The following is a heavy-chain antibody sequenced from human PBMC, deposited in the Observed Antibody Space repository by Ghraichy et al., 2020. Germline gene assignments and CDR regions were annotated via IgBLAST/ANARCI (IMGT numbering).Heavy chain of an antibody. J-gene: IGHJ4*02. D-gene: IGHD2-2*01. V-gene: IGHV3-23*01. CDR2: ISGSGGGT. CDR3: TKDRYCTNTRCPFDY. CDR1: GLTFSEYA. Sequence: GGSLRLSCAASGLTFSEYAMSWVRQAPGKGLEWISGISGSGGGTYYADSVKGRFTISRDNSKDTLYLQMNSLRAEDTAVYYCTKDRYCTNTRCPFDYWGQGTLVTVSS.